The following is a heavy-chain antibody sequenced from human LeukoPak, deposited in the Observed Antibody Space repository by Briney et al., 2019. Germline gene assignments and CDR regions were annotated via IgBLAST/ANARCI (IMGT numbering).Heavy chain of an antibody. CDR2: ISGSGSST. D-gene: IGHD7-27*01. Sequence: GGSLRLSCAASGFIFSSYAMSWVRQAPGKGLEWVSAISGSGSSTYYADSVRGRFTISRDNSKNTLYLQMSGLRAEDTAVYYCARDFWGQYCFDYWGQGTLVTVSS. J-gene: IGHJ4*02. CDR3: ARDFWGQYCFDY. CDR1: GFIFSSYA. V-gene: IGHV3-23*01.